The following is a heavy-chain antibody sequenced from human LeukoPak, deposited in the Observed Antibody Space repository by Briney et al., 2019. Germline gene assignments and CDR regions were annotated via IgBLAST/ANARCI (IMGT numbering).Heavy chain of an antibody. CDR2: IKEDGSAQ. V-gene: IGHV3-7*01. CDR1: GFTFNSYW. D-gene: IGHD3-16*01. J-gene: IGHJ4*02. CDR3: ARGLLEYYFDY. Sequence: PGGSLRLSCAASGFTFNSYWMSWVRQAPGKGLEWVANIKEDGSAQYYVDSVKGRFTISRDNAKNSLNLQMNSLRAEDTAVYYCARGLLEYYFDYWGQGTLVTVSS.